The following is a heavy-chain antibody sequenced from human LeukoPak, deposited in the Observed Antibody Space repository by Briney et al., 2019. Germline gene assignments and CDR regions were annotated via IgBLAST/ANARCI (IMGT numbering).Heavy chain of an antibody. V-gene: IGHV4-59*01. CDR2: TYYSGST. CDR3: ATDNGGYSGYDSS. CDR1: GGSISSYY. Sequence: SETLSLTCTVSGGSISSYYWSWIRQPPGKGLEWIGYTYYSGSTNYNPSLKSRVTISVDMSKNQFSLKLTSVTAADTAVYYCATDNGGYSGYDSSWGQGTLVTVSS. D-gene: IGHD5-12*01. J-gene: IGHJ4*02.